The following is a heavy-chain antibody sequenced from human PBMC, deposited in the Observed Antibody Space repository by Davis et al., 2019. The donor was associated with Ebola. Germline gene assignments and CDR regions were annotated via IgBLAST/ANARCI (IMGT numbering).Heavy chain of an antibody. D-gene: IGHD3-10*01. Sequence: GGSLRLSCAASGFTFSSYWMSWVRQAPGKGLEWVANIKQDGSEKYYVDSVKGRFTISRDNAKNSLYLQMNSLRAEDTAVYYCAREVLVQGVIYYYYYGMDVWGQGTTVTVSS. V-gene: IGHV3-7*01. CDR2: IKQDGSEK. CDR1: GFTFSSYW. J-gene: IGHJ6*02. CDR3: AREVLVQGVIYYYYYGMDV.